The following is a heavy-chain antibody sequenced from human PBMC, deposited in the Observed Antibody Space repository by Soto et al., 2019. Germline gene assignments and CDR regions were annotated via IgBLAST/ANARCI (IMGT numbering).Heavy chain of an antibody. CDR2: IDNGGTNP. Sequence: GQSLRLSCAGSGYNFVGFWMHWVRQAPGKGLVCVSRIDNGGTNPVYEDAVKGRFTISRDNAKNTLYLQMNSLRAEDTAVYYCAKDRGRPDAFNIWGQGTMVTVSS. V-gene: IGHV3-74*01. D-gene: IGHD3-10*01. CDR3: AKDRGRPDAFNI. CDR1: GYNFVGFW. J-gene: IGHJ3*02.